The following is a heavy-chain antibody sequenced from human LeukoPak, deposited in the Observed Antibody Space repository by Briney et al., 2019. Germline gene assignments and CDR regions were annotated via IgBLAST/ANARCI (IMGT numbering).Heavy chain of an antibody. CDR3: ARDWGSYYYDSSGSTPDY. J-gene: IGHJ4*02. Sequence: GGSLRLSCAASGFTFSSYSMNWVRQAPGKGLEWVSSISSSSYIYYADSVKGRFTISRDNAKNSLYLQMNSLRAEDTAVYCCARDWGSYYYDSSGSTPDYWGQGTLVTVSS. V-gene: IGHV3-21*01. CDR2: ISSSSYI. CDR1: GFTFSSYS. D-gene: IGHD3-22*01.